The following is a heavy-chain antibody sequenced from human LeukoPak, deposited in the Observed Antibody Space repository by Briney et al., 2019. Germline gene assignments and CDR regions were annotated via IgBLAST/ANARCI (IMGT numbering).Heavy chain of an antibody. D-gene: IGHD1-26*01. Sequence: PGGSLRLSCAASGFTFSSCAMIWVRQAPGKGLEWVSAISGSGGTTYYADSVKGRFTISRDNYKNTLYLQMNSLRAEDTAVYYYAKREGISGHYWGQGTLVTVSS. CDR3: AKREGISGHY. CDR1: GFTFSSCA. V-gene: IGHV3-23*01. J-gene: IGHJ4*02. CDR2: ISGSGGTT.